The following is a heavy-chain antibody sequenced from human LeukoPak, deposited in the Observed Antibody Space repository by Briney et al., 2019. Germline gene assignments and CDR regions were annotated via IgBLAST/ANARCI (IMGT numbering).Heavy chain of an antibody. V-gene: IGHV4-38-2*01. Sequence: SETLSLTCAVSGYSISSGYYWGWIRQPPGKGLEWIGSIYHSGSTYYNPSLKSRVTISVDTSKNQFSLKLSSVTAADTAAYYCARRSVSWGAFDIWGQGTMVTVSS. CDR1: GYSISSGYY. CDR2: IYHSGST. D-gene: IGHD7-27*01. CDR3: ARRSVSWGAFDI. J-gene: IGHJ3*02.